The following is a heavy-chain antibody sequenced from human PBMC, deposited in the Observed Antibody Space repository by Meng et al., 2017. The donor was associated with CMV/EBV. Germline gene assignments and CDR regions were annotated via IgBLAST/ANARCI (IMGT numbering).Heavy chain of an antibody. CDR2: INHSGST. Sequence: SETLSLTCTVSGGSISSSSYYWSWIRQPPGKGLEWIGEINHSGSTNYNPSLKSRVTISVDTSKNQFSLKLSSVTAADTAVYYCARGRGSNDYWGQGTLVTVSS. CDR3: ARGRGSNDY. D-gene: IGHD3-10*01. J-gene: IGHJ4*02. CDR1: GGSISSSSYY. V-gene: IGHV4-39*07.